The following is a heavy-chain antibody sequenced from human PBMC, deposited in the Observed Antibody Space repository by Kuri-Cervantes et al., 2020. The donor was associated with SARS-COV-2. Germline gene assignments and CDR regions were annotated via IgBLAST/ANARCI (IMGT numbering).Heavy chain of an antibody. CDR2: IYYSGST. CDR3: ATHDFWSGSTFDY. Sequence: SETLSLTCTDSGGSISSSSYYWGWIRQPPGKGLEWIGSIYYSGSTYYNPSLKSRVTISVDTSKNQFSLKLSSVTAADTAVYYCATHDFWSGSTFDYWGQGTLVTVSS. D-gene: IGHD3-3*01. CDR1: GGSISSSSYY. J-gene: IGHJ4*02. V-gene: IGHV4-39*01.